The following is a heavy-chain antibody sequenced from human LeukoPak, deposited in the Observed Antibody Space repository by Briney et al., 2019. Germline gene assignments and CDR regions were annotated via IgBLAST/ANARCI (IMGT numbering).Heavy chain of an antibody. J-gene: IGHJ5*02. CDR3: ARVKQQLVTTNLNWFDP. D-gene: IGHD6-13*01. V-gene: IGHV3-30-3*01. CDR1: GFTFSSYA. Sequence: GGSLRLSCAASGFTFSSYAIHWVRQAPGKGLEWVAVISYDGSNKYYADSVKGRFTISRDNSKNTLYLQMNSLRAEDTAVYYCARVKQQLVTTNLNWFDPWGQGTLVTVSS. CDR2: ISYDGSNK.